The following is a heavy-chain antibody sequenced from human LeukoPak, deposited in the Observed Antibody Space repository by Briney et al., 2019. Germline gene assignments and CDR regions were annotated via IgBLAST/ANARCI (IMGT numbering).Heavy chain of an antibody. CDR3: ARDDDYYDSSGYYYDYFDY. CDR1: GFTFSSYW. D-gene: IGHD3-22*01. CDR2: IKQDGSEK. J-gene: IGHJ4*02. Sequence: GGSLRLSCAASGFTFSSYWMSWVRQAPGKGLEWVANIKQDGSEKYYVDSVKGRFTISRDNAKNPLYVQMNSLRAEDTAVYYCARDDDYYDSSGYYYDYFDYWGQGTLVTVSS. V-gene: IGHV3-7*01.